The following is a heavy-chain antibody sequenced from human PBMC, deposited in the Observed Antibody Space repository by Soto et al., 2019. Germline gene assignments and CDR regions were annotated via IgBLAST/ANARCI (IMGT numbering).Heavy chain of an antibody. V-gene: IGHV2-5*02. CDR1: GFSLRANGVG. D-gene: IGHD3-10*01. CDR3: ARIKVVRGVIITEAFEI. CDR2: IYWDDDK. J-gene: IGHJ3*02. Sequence: QITLKESGRTLVKPTQTLTLTCSFSGFSLRANGVGVGWIRQPPGKALECLARIYWDDDKRYSPSLQSRLTITXHTSRNQVVLTMANMDPEDTGTYYCARIKVVRGVIITEAFEIWGQGAVVTVSS.